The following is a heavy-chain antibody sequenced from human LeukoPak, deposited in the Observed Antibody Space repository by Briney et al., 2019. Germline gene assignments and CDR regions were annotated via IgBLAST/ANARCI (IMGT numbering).Heavy chain of an antibody. V-gene: IGHV4-34*01. CDR3: ARDRPRMGLDY. CDR2: INYSGST. J-gene: IGHJ4*02. CDR1: GGSFSGYY. D-gene: IGHD2-8*01. Sequence: SETLSLTCAVYGGSFSGYYWSWIRQPPGKGLEWIGEINYSGSTNYNPSLKSRVTISVDTSKNQFSLKLSSVTAADTAVYYCARDRPRMGLDYWGQGTLVTVSS.